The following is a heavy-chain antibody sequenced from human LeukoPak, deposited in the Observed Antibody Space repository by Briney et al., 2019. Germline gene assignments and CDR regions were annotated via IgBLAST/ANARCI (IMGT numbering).Heavy chain of an antibody. CDR1: GGSISSYY. CDR2: IYYSGST. D-gene: IGHD3-9*01. CDR3: ARHGRGHYDILTGYGFGAFDI. Sequence: SETLSLTCTVSGGSISSYYWSWIRQPPGKGLEWIGYIYYSGSTNYNPSLKSRVTISVDTSKNQFSLKLSSVTAADTAMYYCARHGRGHYDILTGYGFGAFDIWGQGTMVTVSS. V-gene: IGHV4-59*08. J-gene: IGHJ3*02.